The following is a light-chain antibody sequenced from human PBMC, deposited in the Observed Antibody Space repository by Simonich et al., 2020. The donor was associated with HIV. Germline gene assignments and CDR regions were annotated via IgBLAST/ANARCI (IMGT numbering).Light chain of an antibody. J-gene: IGLJ2*01. Sequence: QSALTQPVSVSGSPGQSITISCTGTSSDVGSYNLVSWYQQHQGTAPKLLIYEDTRRPSGVSNRFSGSKSGNTASVTISGLQADDETDYYCCSYAGRVVFGGGTKLTVL. CDR2: EDT. CDR3: CSYAGRVV. V-gene: IGLV2-23*01. CDR1: SSDVGSYNL.